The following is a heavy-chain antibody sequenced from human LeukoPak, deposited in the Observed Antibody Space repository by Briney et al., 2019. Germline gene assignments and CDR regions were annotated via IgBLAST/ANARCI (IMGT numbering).Heavy chain of an antibody. CDR1: GYSFTGYY. CDR2: INPNSGGT. V-gene: IGHV1-2*02. D-gene: IGHD5-12*01. J-gene: IGHJ4*02. Sequence: ASVKVSCKASGYSFTGYYIHWVRQAPGQGLEWMGWINPNSGGTYYAQKFQGRVTMTRDTSISTAYMELSSLRSDDTAIYYCARGGRIVATIFQAFDYWGQGTLVTVSS. CDR3: ARGGRIVATIFQAFDY.